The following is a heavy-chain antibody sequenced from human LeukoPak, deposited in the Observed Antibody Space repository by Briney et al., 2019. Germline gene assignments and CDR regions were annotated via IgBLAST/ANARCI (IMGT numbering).Heavy chain of an antibody. CDR1: GFIFSTYW. Sequence: GGSLRLSCAASGFIFSTYWMTWVRQAPGKGLEWVANIKQDGSEKYYVDSVKGRFTISRDNAKNSLFLQMNSLRAEDTSVYYCARRLRDNYGGNPDAFDIWGQGTMVTVSS. J-gene: IGHJ3*02. V-gene: IGHV3-7*01. D-gene: IGHD4-23*01. CDR3: ARRLRDNYGGNPDAFDI. CDR2: IKQDGSEK.